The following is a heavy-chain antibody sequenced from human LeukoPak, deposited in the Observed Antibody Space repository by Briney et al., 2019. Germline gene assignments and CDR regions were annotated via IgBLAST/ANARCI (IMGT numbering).Heavy chain of an antibody. V-gene: IGHV3-23*01. CDR2: INGARDNT. CDR1: GYTFSSHG. Sequence: GGSLRLSCAASGYTFSSHGLTWVRQAPGKGLEWVSTINGARDNTYYAETVKGRFTISRDNSKNTLYLQMHSLRAEDTAIYYCAKVSVCYGCYLDYWGQGTLVTVS. J-gene: IGHJ4*02. D-gene: IGHD3-16*01. CDR3: AKVSVCYGCYLDY.